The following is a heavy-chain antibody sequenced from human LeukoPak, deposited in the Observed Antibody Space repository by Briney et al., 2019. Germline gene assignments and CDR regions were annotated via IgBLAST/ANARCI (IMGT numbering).Heavy chain of an antibody. CDR1: GFTFSSYG. CDR3: ARDLSPYGSGSYYDYYMDV. J-gene: IGHJ6*03. V-gene: IGHV3-23*01. D-gene: IGHD3-10*01. CDR2: ISGSGGST. Sequence: GGTLRLSCAASGFTFSSYGMSWVRQAPGKGLEWVSAISGSGGSTYYADSVKGRFTISRDNSKNTLYLQMNSLRAEDTAVYYCARDLSPYGSGSYYDYYMDVWGKGTTVTISS.